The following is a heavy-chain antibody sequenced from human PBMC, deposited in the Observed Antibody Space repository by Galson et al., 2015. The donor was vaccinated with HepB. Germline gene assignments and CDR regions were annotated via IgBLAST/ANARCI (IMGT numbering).Heavy chain of an antibody. CDR1: GFTFRSYT. Sequence: SLRLSCAASGFTFRSYTMNWVRQAPGKGLEWVSSISSNSNYIYYVDSVKGRFTISRDNAKNSLYLQMNSLRAEDTAVYYCARAYYYVLGGAFDIWGQGTMVTVSS. CDR2: ISSNSNYI. J-gene: IGHJ3*02. CDR3: ARAYYYVLGGAFDI. D-gene: IGHD3-10*01. V-gene: IGHV3-21*04.